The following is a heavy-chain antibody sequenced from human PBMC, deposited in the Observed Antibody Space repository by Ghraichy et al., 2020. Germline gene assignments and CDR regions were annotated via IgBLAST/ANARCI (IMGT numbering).Heavy chain of an antibody. D-gene: IGHD5-18*01. CDR2: ISSSSTI. CDR3: ARDGPRGYSYGDSGYYYYGMDV. Sequence: GGSLRLSCAASGFTFSSYSMNWVRQAPGKGLEWVSYISSSSTIYYADSVKGRFTISRDNAKNSLYLQMNSLRDEDTAVYYCARDGPRGYSYGDSGYYYYGMDVWGQGTTVTVSS. CDR1: GFTFSSYS. V-gene: IGHV3-48*02. J-gene: IGHJ6*02.